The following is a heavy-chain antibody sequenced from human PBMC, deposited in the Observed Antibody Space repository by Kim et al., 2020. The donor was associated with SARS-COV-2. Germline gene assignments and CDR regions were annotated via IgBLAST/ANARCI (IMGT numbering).Heavy chain of an antibody. D-gene: IGHD3-10*01. CDR3: ARVPRLLWFREGH. Sequence: SETLSLTCAVYGGSFSGYYWSWIRQPPGKGLEWIGEINHSGSTNYNPSPKSRVTISVETYKNQFPLKLSSVTAADTAVDYCARVPRLLWFREGHWGQGTLVTVSS. J-gene: IGHJ4*02. V-gene: IGHV4-34*01. CDR1: GGSFSGYY. CDR2: INHSGST.